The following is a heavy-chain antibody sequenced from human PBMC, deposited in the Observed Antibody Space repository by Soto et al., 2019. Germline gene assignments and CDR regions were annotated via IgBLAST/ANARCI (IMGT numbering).Heavy chain of an antibody. V-gene: IGHV1-69*06. D-gene: IGHD5-12*01. J-gene: IGHJ6*02. CDR1: GGTFSSYA. Sequence: ASVKVSCKASGGTFSSYAISWVRQAPGQGLEWMGGIIPIFGTANYAQKFQGRVTITADKSTSTAYMELSSLRSEDTAVYYCARGRRLARGYYGMDVWGQGTTVTVSS. CDR3: ARGRRLARGYYGMDV. CDR2: IIPIFGTA.